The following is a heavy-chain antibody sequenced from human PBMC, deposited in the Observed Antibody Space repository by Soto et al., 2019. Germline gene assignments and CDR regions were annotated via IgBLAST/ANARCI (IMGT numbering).Heavy chain of an antibody. CDR3: ARAMIVVVIPGDYGMDV. Sequence: PSLTLPLPCVGAGGTSSSGGYSWSSIQQTPGEGLEWIGYIYHSGSTYYNPSLKSRVTISVDTSKNQFSLKRSSVTAADTAVYYCARAMIVVVIPGDYGMDVWGQGTTVTVS. J-gene: IGHJ6*02. CDR2: IYHSGST. V-gene: IGHV4-30-2*05. CDR1: GGTSSSGGYS. D-gene: IGHD3-22*01.